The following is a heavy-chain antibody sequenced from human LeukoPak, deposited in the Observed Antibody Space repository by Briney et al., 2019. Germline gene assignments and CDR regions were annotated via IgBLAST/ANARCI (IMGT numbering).Heavy chain of an antibody. Sequence: GGSLRLSCAASGFTFSSYWMSWVRQAPGKGLEWVANIKQDGSEKYYVDSVKGRFTISRDNAKNSLYLQMNSLRAEDTAVYYCAREQILGFDCLNDYCGQGTLVTVSS. CDR3: AREQILGFDCLNDY. V-gene: IGHV3-7*01. J-gene: IGHJ4*02. CDR1: GFTFSSYW. D-gene: IGHD3-9*01. CDR2: IKQDGSEK.